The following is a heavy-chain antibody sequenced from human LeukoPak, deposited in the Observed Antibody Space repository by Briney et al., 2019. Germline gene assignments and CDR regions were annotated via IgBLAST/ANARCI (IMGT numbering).Heavy chain of an antibody. Sequence: GGSLRLSYAASGFTLRCYGMLGVRQAPGKGLEWVAVIWYDGSNKYYADSVKGRFTISRDNSKNTLYLQMNSLRAEDTAVYYCARDPVAAVGNAEYFQHRGQGTLVTVSS. J-gene: IGHJ1*01. CDR1: GFTLRCYG. CDR2: IWYDGSNK. V-gene: IGHV3-33*01. CDR3: ARDPVAAVGNAEYFQH. D-gene: IGHD6-13*01.